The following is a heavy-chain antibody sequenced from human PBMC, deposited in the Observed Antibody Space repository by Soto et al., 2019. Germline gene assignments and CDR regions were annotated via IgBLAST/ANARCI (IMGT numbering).Heavy chain of an antibody. V-gene: IGHV3-53*04. CDR2: IYSGGST. D-gene: IGHD1-20*01. CDR1: GFTVSSNY. J-gene: IGHJ3*02. CDR3: ARINWNEKDGAFDI. Sequence: EVQLVESGGGLVQPGGSLRLSCAASGFTVSSNYMSWVRQAPGKGLEWVSGIYSGGSTYYADSVKGRFTISRHNSKNTLYLQMNSLRAEDTAVYYCARINWNEKDGAFDIWGHGTMVTVSS.